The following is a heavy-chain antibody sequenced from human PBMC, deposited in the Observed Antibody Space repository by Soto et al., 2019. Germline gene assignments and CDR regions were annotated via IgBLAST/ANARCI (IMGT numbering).Heavy chain of an antibody. V-gene: IGHV3-30*18. D-gene: IGHD1-26*01. Sequence: QVQLVESGGGVVQPGRSLRLSCAASGFTFSSYGMHWVRQAPGKGLEWVAVISYDGSNKYYADSVKVRITISRDNSKNTVYLQKNSVRAEDTAVFYCAKVGREGATVDHWGQGTLVTVSS. CDR2: ISYDGSNK. CDR1: GFTFSSYG. CDR3: AKVGREGATVDH. J-gene: IGHJ4*02.